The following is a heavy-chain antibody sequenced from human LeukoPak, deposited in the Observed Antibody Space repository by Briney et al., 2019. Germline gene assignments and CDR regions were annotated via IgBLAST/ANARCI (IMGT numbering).Heavy chain of an antibody. D-gene: IGHD3-10*01. CDR2: LSPYSGNT. CDR1: GYTFTSYG. J-gene: IGHJ3*02. Sequence: ASVKVSCKTSGYTFTSYGLSWVRQAPGQGLEWVGWLSPYSGNTNYAQKVQGRVTMTTDTSTSTAYMEMRSLRSDDTAVYYCARATHRAGDAFDIWGQGTMVTVSS. CDR3: ARATHRAGDAFDI. V-gene: IGHV1-18*01.